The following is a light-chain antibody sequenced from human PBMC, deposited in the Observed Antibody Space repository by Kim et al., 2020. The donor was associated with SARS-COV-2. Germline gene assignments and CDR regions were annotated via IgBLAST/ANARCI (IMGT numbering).Light chain of an antibody. CDR2: AAA. CDR1: QGFSSN. Sequence: ASVGDIVTITRRASQGFSSNLAWYQQKPGKVPKLLIYAAATLQSGGPSRFSGSGSGTDFTLTISSLQPEDVATYYCQKYNSDPWTFGQGTKVDIK. J-gene: IGKJ1*01. CDR3: QKYNSDPWT. V-gene: IGKV1-27*01.